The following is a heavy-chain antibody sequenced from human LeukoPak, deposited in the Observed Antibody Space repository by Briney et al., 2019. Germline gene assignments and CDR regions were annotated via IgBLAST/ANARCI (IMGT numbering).Heavy chain of an antibody. CDR2: INWNGDSK. D-gene: IGHD2-2*01. CDR3: ARDVLRFCSSTSCYASWSY. Sequence: GGSLRLSWSASGYTLDDYGMSWVRQAPGKGLEWVPCINWNGDSKGYADSVKGRFTISRDNAKNSLYLQMNSLRAEDTALYYCARDVLRFCSSTSCYASWSYWGQGTLVTVSS. V-gene: IGHV3-20*04. J-gene: IGHJ4*02. CDR1: GYTLDDYG.